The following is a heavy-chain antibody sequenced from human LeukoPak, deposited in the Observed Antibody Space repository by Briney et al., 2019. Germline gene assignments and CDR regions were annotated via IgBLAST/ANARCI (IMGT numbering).Heavy chain of an antibody. CDR3: ASRSSWYGGAWFDY. D-gene: IGHD6-13*01. CDR1: GGSISSSSYY. CDR2: IYYSGST. J-gene: IGHJ4*02. Sequence: PSETLSLTCTGSGGSISSSSYYWGWLRQPPGKGLEGIGSIYYSGSTYYNPSLKSRVIISVDTSKNQFSLKLSSVTAADTAVYYCASRSSWYGGAWFDYWGQGTLVTVSS. V-gene: IGHV4-39*01.